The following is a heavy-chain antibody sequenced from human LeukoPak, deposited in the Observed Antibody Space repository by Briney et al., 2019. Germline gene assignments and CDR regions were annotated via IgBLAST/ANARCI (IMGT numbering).Heavy chain of an antibody. CDR1: GGTFSSYA. Sequence: SVKVSCKASGGTFSSYAISWVRQAPGQGLEWMGGIIPIFGTANYAQKFQGRVTITADESTSTAYMELSSLRSEDTAVYYCARDHDYYDSSHHDYWGQGTLVTVPS. CDR2: IIPIFGTA. CDR3: ARDHDYYDSSHHDY. J-gene: IGHJ4*02. D-gene: IGHD3-22*01. V-gene: IGHV1-69*01.